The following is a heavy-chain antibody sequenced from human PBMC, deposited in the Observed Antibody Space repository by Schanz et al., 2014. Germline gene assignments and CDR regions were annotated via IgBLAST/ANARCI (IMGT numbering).Heavy chain of an antibody. Sequence: EVQLVESGGGLVKPGGSLRLSCAASTSIFNHAWMSWVRQAPGKGLEWLGRIKSKTDGETTDYAAPVKGRFSISRDDSQSTLYLQMNSPKIEDTAVYYCATASSPVREAGAGSSFHLWGQGTLVTVSP. J-gene: IGHJ5*02. CDR3: ATASSPVREAGAGSSFHL. CDR2: IKSKTDGETT. V-gene: IGHV3-15*01. D-gene: IGHD6-13*01. CDR1: TSIFNHAW.